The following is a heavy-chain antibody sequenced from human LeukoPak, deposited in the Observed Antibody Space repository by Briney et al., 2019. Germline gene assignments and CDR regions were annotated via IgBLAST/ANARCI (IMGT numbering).Heavy chain of an antibody. CDR1: GFIFSTYA. Sequence: GRSLRLSCDASGFIFSTYAMHWVRQAPGKGLEWVSFIYSDNTHYSDSVKSRFTISRDNSKNTLYLQMNSLRAEDTAVYYCARRAGAYSHPYDYWGQGTLVTVSS. J-gene: IGHJ4*02. V-gene: IGHV3-53*01. CDR3: ARRAGAYSHPYDY. D-gene: IGHD4/OR15-4a*01. CDR2: IYSDNT.